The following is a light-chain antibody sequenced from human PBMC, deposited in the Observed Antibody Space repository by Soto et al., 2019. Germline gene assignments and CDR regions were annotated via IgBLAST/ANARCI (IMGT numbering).Light chain of an antibody. J-gene: IGKJ3*01. V-gene: IGKV1-9*01. CDR2: GAF. CDR3: QQLNNFPPFT. CDR1: QGISNY. Sequence: IQLTQSPSSLSASIGDRVTITCRASQGISNYLAWYQQKPGKAPKLLIYGAFTLQSGVPSRFNGSGSGTDFTLTTSSLQPEDLATYYCQQLNNFPPFTFGPGTKVDLK.